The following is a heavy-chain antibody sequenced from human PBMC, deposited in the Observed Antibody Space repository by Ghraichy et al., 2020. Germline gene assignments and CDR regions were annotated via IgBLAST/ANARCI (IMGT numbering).Heavy chain of an antibody. Sequence: GGSLRLSCAASGFTFSNYVMHWVRQAPGKGLEWVSAISAGGGDTYYADSVKGRFTISRDNSKNTLYLQMNSLRAEDTAIYYCAKEEPATIYYFGMDVWGQGTTVTVSS. CDR3: AKEEPATIYYFGMDV. J-gene: IGHJ6*02. CDR1: GFTFSNYV. V-gene: IGHV3-23*01. D-gene: IGHD2-2*01. CDR2: ISAGGGDT.